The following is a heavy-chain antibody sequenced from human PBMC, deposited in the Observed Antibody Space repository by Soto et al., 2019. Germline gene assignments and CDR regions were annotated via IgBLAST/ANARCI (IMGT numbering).Heavy chain of an antibody. J-gene: IGHJ4*02. V-gene: IGHV3-30*03. Sequence: QVQLVESGGGVVQPGRSRGLSCAASGFTFISYGWHWVRQPPGKGLEWVAVISYDGSNKYYADSVKGRFTISRDNSKNTLYLQMNSLRAEDTAVYYCARNQLERRSGYDYWGQGTLVTVSS. CDR3: ARNQLERRSGYDY. D-gene: IGHD1-1*01. CDR1: GFTFISYG. CDR2: ISYDGSNK.